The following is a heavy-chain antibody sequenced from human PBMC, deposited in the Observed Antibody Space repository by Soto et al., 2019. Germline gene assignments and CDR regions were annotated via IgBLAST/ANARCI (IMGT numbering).Heavy chain of an antibody. D-gene: IGHD6-13*01. V-gene: IGHV3-30-3*01. J-gene: IGHJ3*02. CDR2: ISYDGSNK. CDR1: GFTFSSYA. CDR3: ARGPPPLAAAGVEAFDI. Sequence: ESGGGVVQPGRSLRLSCAASGFTFSSYAMHWVRQAPGKGLEWVAVISYDGSNKYYADSVKGRFTISRDNSKNTLYLQMNSMRAEDTAVYYCARGPPPLAAAGVEAFDIWGQGTMVTVSS.